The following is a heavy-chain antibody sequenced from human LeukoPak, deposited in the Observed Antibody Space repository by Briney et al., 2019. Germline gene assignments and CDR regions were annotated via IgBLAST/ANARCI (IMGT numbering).Heavy chain of an antibody. J-gene: IGHJ6*03. CDR2: INPNSGGT. V-gene: IGHV1-2*02. Sequence: GASVKVSCKASGYTFTGYYMHWVRQAPGQGLEWMGWINPNSGGTNYAQKFQGRVTMTRDTSISTACMELSRLRSDDTAVYYCARDSAGTTPYYYMDVWGKGTTVTVSS. CDR1: GYTFTGYY. CDR3: ARDSAGTTPYYYMDV. D-gene: IGHD1-1*01.